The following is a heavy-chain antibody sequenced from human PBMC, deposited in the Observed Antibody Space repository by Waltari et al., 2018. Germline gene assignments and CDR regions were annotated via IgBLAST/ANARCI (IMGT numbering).Heavy chain of an antibody. V-gene: IGHV4-34*01. D-gene: IGHD1-26*01. Sequence: QVQLQQWGAGLLKPSETLSLTCAVYGGSFSGYYWSWIRQPPGKGLEWIGEINHSGSTNYNPSLKSRVTISVDTSKNQFSLKLSSGTAADTAVYYCARPARFRGIVGATGWDYWGQGTLVTVSS. CDR3: ARPARFRGIVGATGWDY. CDR1: GGSFSGYY. J-gene: IGHJ4*02. CDR2: INHSGST.